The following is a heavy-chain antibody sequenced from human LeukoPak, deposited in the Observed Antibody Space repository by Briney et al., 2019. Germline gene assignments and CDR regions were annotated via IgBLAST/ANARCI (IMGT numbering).Heavy chain of an antibody. Sequence: GGPLRLSCAASGFTFSSYWMSWVRQAPGKGLEWVANIKQDGSEKYYVDSVKGRFTISRDNAKNSLYLQMNNLRAEDTAVYYCARPTAMAINWFDPWGQGTLVTVSS. CDR1: GFTFSSYW. J-gene: IGHJ5*02. CDR3: ARPTAMAINWFDP. CDR2: IKQDGSEK. V-gene: IGHV3-7*01. D-gene: IGHD5-18*01.